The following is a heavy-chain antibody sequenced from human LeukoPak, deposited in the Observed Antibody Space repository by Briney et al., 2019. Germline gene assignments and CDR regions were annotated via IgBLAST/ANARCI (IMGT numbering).Heavy chain of an antibody. CDR3: ARDGYYYDSSGYYYYLGDAFDI. Sequence: SVKVSCKASGGTFSSYAISWVRQAPGQGLEWMGGIIPIFGTANYAQKFQGRVTITADESTSTAYMELSSLRSEDTAVYYCARDGYYYDSSGYYYYLGDAFDIWGQGIMVTVSS. J-gene: IGHJ3*02. V-gene: IGHV1-69*01. CDR2: IIPIFGTA. D-gene: IGHD3-22*01. CDR1: GGTFSSYA.